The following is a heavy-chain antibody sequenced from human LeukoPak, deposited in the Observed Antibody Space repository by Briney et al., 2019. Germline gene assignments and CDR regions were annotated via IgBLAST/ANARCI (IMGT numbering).Heavy chain of an antibody. Sequence: ASVRVSCKASGYTFTGYYIHWVRQAPGQGLEWMGWINPNSGGTNYAQKFQGRVTMTRDTSISTAYMELSRLRSDDTAVYYCARERLMYSSSSGFDYWGQGTLVTVSS. CDR3: ARERLMYSSSSGFDY. CDR1: GYTFTGYY. CDR2: INPNSGGT. V-gene: IGHV1-2*02. D-gene: IGHD6-6*01. J-gene: IGHJ4*02.